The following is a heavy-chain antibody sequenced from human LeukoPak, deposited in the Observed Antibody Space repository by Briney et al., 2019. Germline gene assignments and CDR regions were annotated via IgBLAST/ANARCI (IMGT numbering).Heavy chain of an antibody. CDR2: IYYSGST. CDR3: ARASGVGFLEWLPQGYFDY. CDR1: GGSISSYY. J-gene: IGHJ4*02. V-gene: IGHV4-59*01. D-gene: IGHD3-3*01. Sequence: SETLSLTCTVSGGSISSYYWSWIRQPPGKGLEWIGYIYYSGSTNYNPSLKSRVTISVDTSKNQFSLKLSSVTAADTAVYYCARASGVGFLEWLPQGYFDYWGQGTLVTVSS.